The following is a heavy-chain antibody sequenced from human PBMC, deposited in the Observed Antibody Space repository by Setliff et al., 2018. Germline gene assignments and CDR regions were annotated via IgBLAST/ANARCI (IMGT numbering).Heavy chain of an antibody. J-gene: IGHJ6*03. V-gene: IGHV3-64*02. CDR2: ISSNGGST. Sequence: GGSLRLSCAASGFTFSSYAMHWVRQAPGEGLEYVSAISSNGGSTYYADSVKGRFTISRDNSKNTLYLQMGSLRGEDMAVYYCARDSATQYDFWSGPQYYYYMDVLGKGTTVTVSS. CDR1: GFTFSSYA. CDR3: ARDSATQYDFWSGPQYYYYMDV. D-gene: IGHD3-3*01.